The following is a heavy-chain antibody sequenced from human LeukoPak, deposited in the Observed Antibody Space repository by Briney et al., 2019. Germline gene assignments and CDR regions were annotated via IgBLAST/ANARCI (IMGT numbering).Heavy chain of an antibody. V-gene: IGHV1-2*02. CDR3: ARDSTAAWWGGSDS. CDR2: INPKTGDT. Sequence: ASVKVSCKASGYTFTVNYIHWVRQAPGQGLEWMGCINPKTGDTHYAQKFEGRITMTRDLSISTAYMDLSSLRSDDTALFYCARDSTAAWWGGSDSWGQGTLVTVSS. D-gene: IGHD2-8*02. J-gene: IGHJ4*02. CDR1: GYTFTVNY.